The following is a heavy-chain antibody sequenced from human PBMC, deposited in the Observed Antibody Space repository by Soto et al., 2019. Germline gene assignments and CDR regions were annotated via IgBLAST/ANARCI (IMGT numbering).Heavy chain of an antibody. CDR3: ARDHRAAAGTRGAFDF. CDR1: GGTFSSYA. D-gene: IGHD6-13*01. J-gene: IGHJ3*01. V-gene: IGHV1-69*13. CDR2: IIPIFGTA. Sequence: SVKVSCKASGGTFSSYAISWVRQAPGQGLEWMGGIIPIFGTANYAQKFQGRVTITADESTSTAYMELSSLTSEDTAVYYCARDHRAAAGTRGAFDFWGQGTMVTVSS.